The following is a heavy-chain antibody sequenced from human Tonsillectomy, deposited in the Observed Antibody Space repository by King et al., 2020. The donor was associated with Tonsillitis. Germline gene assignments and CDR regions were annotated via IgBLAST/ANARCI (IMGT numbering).Heavy chain of an antibody. CDR3: AKLGDSSGWYGYFYY. CDR1: GFTFSSYA. CDR2: ISGNSGST. J-gene: IGHJ4*02. V-gene: IGHV3-23*04. D-gene: IGHD6-19*01. Sequence: VQLVESGGGLVQPGGSLRLSCAASGFTFSSYAMTWVRQAPGKGLEWVSAISGNSGSTYYADSVKGRFTISRDNSKNTLYLQMNSLRAEDTAIYYCAKLGDSSGWYGYFYYWGQGTLVTVSS.